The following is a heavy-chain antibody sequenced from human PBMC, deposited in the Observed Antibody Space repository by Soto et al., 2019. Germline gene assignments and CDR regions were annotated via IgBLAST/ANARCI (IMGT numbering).Heavy chain of an antibody. D-gene: IGHD3-10*01. CDR1: GVSFSGYY. CDR2: INHSGST. Sequence: SDTLFLTCAVYGVSFSGYYWSWIRQPPGKGLEWIGEINHSGSTNYNPSLKSRVTISVDTSKNQFSLKLSSVTAADTAVYYCAITMVRGVINYYGMDVWGQGTTVT. V-gene: IGHV4-34*01. CDR3: AITMVRGVINYYGMDV. J-gene: IGHJ6*02.